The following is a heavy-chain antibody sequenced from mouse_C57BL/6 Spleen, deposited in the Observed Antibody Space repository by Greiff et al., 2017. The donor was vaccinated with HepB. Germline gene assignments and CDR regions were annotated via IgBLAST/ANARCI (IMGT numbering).Heavy chain of an antibody. CDR2: IDPEDGDT. J-gene: IGHJ3*01. CDR3: TTLDYYGSSYEAWFAY. Sequence: VQLKESGAELVRPGASVKLSCTASGFNIKDYYMHWVKQRPEQGLEWIGRIDPEDGDTEYAPKFQGKATMTADTSSNTAYLQLSSLTSEDTAVYYCTTLDYYGSSYEAWFAYWGQGTLVTVSA. V-gene: IGHV14-1*01. D-gene: IGHD1-1*01. CDR1: GFNIKDYY.